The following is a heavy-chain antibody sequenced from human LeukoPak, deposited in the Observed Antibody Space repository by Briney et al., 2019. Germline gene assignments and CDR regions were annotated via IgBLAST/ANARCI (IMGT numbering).Heavy chain of an antibody. V-gene: IGHV3-23*01. CDR3: AKDVGKWESLHFFDY. Sequence: GGSLRLSCLTTGFTFSTNAMSWVRQAPGKGLEWISGISGSGASTYYADSVTGRFTISRDNSRNTLYLQMNSLRGDDTAVYYCAKDVGKWESLHFFDYWGQGTLVTVSS. D-gene: IGHD1-26*01. CDR2: ISGSGAST. J-gene: IGHJ4*02. CDR1: GFTFSTNA.